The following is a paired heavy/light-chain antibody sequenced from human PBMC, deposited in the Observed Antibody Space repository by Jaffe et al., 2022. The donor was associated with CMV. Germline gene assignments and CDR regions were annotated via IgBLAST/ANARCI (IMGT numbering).Heavy chain of an antibody. CDR1: GYKFNTYG. Sequence: QVHLVQSGAEVKKPGASVKVSCTASGYKFNTYGISWVRQAPGQGLQWMGWVSPYGNTEYIQKLQDRVTMTTDTSTNTAYMELRSLTSDDTAVYYCARDPRSGYSFWNGYSGFDYWGHGTLVTVSS. J-gene: IGHJ4*01. V-gene: IGHV1-18*01. CDR2: VSPYGNT. D-gene: IGHD2-21*01. CDR3: ARDPRSGYSFWNGYSGFDY.
Light chain of an antibody. CDR2: GAS. J-gene: IGKJ3*01. CDR1: QNVGSSY. CDR3: QNYGGSRS. V-gene: IGKV3-20*01. Sequence: DIVLTQSPGTLSLSPGERATLSCRASQNVGSSYLAWYQQKPGQAPRLLIYGASSRAPGIPDRFSGSGSGADFTLTISRLEPEDFAVYYCQNYGGSRSFGPGTKVDIK.